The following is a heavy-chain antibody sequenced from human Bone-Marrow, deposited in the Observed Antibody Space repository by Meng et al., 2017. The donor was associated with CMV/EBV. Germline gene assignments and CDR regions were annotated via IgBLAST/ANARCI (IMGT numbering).Heavy chain of an antibody. Sequence: ETLSLTCAVSGGSINSTGYYWGWIRQPPGMGLEWVSSISSSGRYIFYADSVKGRFTISRDNAKDSLYLQMNSLRAEDTAVYYCARSPGYCSDTDCYSNHFDYWGQGTLVTVSS. J-gene: IGHJ4*02. V-gene: IGHV3-21*01. D-gene: IGHD2-2*01. CDR1: GGSINSTG. CDR3: ARSPGYCSDTDCYSNHFDY. CDR2: ISSSGRYI.